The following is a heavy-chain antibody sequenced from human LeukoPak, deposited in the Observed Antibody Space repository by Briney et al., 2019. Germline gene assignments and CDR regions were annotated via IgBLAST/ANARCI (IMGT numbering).Heavy chain of an antibody. D-gene: IGHD3-10*01. CDR3: VIGGTYGSGS. CDR1: GFTFANTC. V-gene: IGHV3-74*01. J-gene: IGHJ4*02. Sequence: GGTLSLSCSASGFTFANTCMHWVRQAPGKERMGVSLINNDGSGTNYEDSVKGRFTISRDNAKNTLYLQMKSLRAEDTAVYYCVIGGTYGSGSWGQGTLVTVSS. CDR2: INNDGSGT.